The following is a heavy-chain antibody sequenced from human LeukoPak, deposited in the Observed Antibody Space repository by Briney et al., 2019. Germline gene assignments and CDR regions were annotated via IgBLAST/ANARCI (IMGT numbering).Heavy chain of an antibody. D-gene: IGHD6-19*01. CDR1: GFAFSSQG. V-gene: IGHV3-23*01. CDR3: AKDARRTNGWYFFDY. Sequence: GGSLRLSYAASGFAFSSQGMGWVRQAPGKGLEWVSVISDSGSKTYYADSVKGRFTISRDNSKNTLFLQMSSLRAEDTAVYYCAKDARRTNGWYFFDYWGRGTLVTVSS. CDR2: ISDSGSKT. J-gene: IGHJ4*02.